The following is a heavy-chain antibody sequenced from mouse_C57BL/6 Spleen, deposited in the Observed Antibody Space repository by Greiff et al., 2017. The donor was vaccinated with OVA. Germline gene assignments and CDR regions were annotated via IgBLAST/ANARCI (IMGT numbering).Heavy chain of an antibody. CDR3: ARAYDYDDYFDY. CDR2: INPGSGGT. V-gene: IGHV1-54*01. Sequence: VQLQESGAELVRPGTSVKVSCKASGYAFTNYLIEWVKQRPGQGLEWIGVINPGSGGTNYNEKFKGKATLTADKSSSTAYMQLSSLTSEDSAVYFCARAYDYDDYFDYWGQGTTLTVSS. D-gene: IGHD2-4*01. CDR1: GYAFTNYL. J-gene: IGHJ2*01.